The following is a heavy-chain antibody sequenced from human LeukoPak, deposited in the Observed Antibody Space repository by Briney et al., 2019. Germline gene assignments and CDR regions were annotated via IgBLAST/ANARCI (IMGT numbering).Heavy chain of an antibody. CDR1: GFTFSSYA. CDR2: IYYSGST. CDR3: AREVVSIPSYFES. Sequence: GSLRLSCAASGFTFSSYAMSWIRQPPGKGLEWIGYIYYSGSTNYNPSLKSRVTISVDTSKNQFSLKLSSVTAADTAVYYCAREVVSIPSYFESWGQGTRVTVSS. V-gene: IGHV4-59*01. D-gene: IGHD2-15*01. J-gene: IGHJ4*02.